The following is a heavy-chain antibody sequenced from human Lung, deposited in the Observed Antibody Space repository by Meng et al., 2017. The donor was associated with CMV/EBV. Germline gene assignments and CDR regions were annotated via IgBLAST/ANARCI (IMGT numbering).Heavy chain of an antibody. CDR3: ARDLGYCSSTSCYYYGMDV. CDR2: IYYSGST. CDR1: AGSISSYY. V-gene: IGHV4-59*01. Sequence: GSLRLSXXXSAGSISSYYWSWIRQPPGKGLEWIGYIYYSGSTNYNPSLKSRVTISVDTSKNQFSLKLSSVTAADTAVYYCARDLGYCSSTSCYYYGMDVWGQGTTVTVSS. D-gene: IGHD2-2*01. J-gene: IGHJ6*01.